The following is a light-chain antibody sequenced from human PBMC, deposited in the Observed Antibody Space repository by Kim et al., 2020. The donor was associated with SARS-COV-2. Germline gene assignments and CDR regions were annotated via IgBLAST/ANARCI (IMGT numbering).Light chain of an antibody. Sequence: QPVLTQSPSASASLGASVKLTCTLSSGHSSYAIAWHQQQPEKGPRYLMKLNSDGSHSKGDWIPDRFSGSSSGAERYLTISSLQSEDEADYYCQTWDTGNQVFGGGTQLTVL. CDR1: SGHSSYA. J-gene: IGLJ2*01. CDR2: LNSDGSH. V-gene: IGLV4-69*01. CDR3: QTWDTGNQV.